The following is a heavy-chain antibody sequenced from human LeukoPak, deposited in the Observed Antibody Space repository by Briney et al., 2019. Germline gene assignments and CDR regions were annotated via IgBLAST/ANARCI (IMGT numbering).Heavy chain of an antibody. CDR2: IYYSGNT. CDR1: GDSMSSSSYY. Sequence: SETLSLTCTVSGDSMSSSSYYWGWIRQPPGKGLEWIGSIYYSGNTYYNPSLKSRVTISVDTSKNQFYMKLSSVTAADTAVYHCARHIQVAFRVSRLGWFDSWGQGTLVTVSS. V-gene: IGHV4-39*01. D-gene: IGHD3-3*02. CDR3: ARHIQVAFRVSRLGWFDS. J-gene: IGHJ5*01.